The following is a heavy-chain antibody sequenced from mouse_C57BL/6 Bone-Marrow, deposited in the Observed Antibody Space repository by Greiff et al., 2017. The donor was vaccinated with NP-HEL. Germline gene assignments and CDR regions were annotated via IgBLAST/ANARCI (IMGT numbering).Heavy chain of an antibody. CDR1: GFTFSDYG. CDR2: ISSGSSAI. V-gene: IGHV5-17*01. CDR3: AKRYRFAY. J-gene: IGHJ3*01. Sequence: EVQRVESGGGLVKPGGSLKLSCAASGFTFSDYGMHWVRQAPEKGLEWVAYISSGSSAINYADTVKGRFTISRDKAKNTLFLQMTSLRSEDPAMYYCAKRYRFAYWGQGTLVTVSA. D-gene: IGHD2-14*01.